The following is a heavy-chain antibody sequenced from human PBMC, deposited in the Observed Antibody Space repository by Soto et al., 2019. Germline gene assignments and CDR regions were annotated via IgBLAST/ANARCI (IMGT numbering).Heavy chain of an antibody. CDR2: ISSSSDYSSNYI. J-gene: IGHJ4*02. CDR3: ARGPVGATKFAY. CDR1: GFTFSSYK. V-gene: IGHV3-21*01. D-gene: IGHD1-26*01. Sequence: EVQVVESGGSLVKPGGSLRLACAASGFTFSSYKMNWLRQAPGKGLEWVSSISSSSDYSSNYIYYADSVRGRFTISKDTAKNSLYRQVNSPRADETAVYSCARGPVGATKFAYWGQGPLVTVSS.